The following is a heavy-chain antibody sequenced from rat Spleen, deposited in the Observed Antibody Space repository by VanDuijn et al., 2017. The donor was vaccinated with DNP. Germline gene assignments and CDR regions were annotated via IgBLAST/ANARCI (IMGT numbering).Heavy chain of an antibody. D-gene: IGHD1-11*01. CDR2: SNKDSSTI. J-gene: IGHJ2*01. V-gene: IGHV4-2*01. Sequence: EVKLVESGGGLVQPGRSLKLSCAASGFNFNDYWMGWVRQSPGTGLEWIGQSNKDSSTINYSPSLKDKFTISRDSTQNTLYLQMSKLGSEDTAIYHCAKGPNYGGDSDYFDYWGQGVMVTVSS. CDR1: GFNFNDYW. CDR3: AKGPNYGGDSDYFDY.